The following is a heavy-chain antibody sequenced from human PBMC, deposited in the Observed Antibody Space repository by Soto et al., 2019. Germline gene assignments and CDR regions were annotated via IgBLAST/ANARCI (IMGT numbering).Heavy chain of an antibody. CDR1: GFTFSNYG. V-gene: IGHV3-30*03. J-gene: IGHJ4*02. CDR3: ATAPRSSSNEPTVDY. CDR2: ISYDGSNK. Sequence: QVQLAESEGGVVQPGRSLRLSCAASGFTFSNYGMHWVRQAPGKGLEWVAVISYDGSNKYYEDSVKGRVTISNDNSKNTLTLQMNSLRPEDTAVYYCATAPRSSSNEPTVDYWGQGTLVTVSP. D-gene: IGHD6-13*01.